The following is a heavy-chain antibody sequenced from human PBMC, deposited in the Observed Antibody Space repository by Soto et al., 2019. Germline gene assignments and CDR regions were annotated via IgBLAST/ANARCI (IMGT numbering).Heavy chain of an antibody. Sequence: GGSLRLSCAASGFTLSNSAMTWVRQAPAKGLEWVSTIRDSDSGGSTFYADSVKGRFTISRDDSKNTLYLQMSSLRAEDTAMYYCAKVRVGIDVDFDYWGQGALVTVSS. CDR3: AKVRVGIDVDFDY. CDR1: GFTLSNSA. J-gene: IGHJ4*02. V-gene: IGHV3-23*01. CDR2: IRDSDSGGST. D-gene: IGHD2-21*01.